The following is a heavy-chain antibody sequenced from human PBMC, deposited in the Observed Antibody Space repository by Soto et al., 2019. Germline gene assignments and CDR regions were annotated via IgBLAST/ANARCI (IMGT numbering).Heavy chain of an antibody. CDR1: GFTFSSYS. Sequence: LSCAAYGFTFSSYSMNWVRQAPGEGLEWVSSISSSSYIYYADSVKGRFTISRDNAKNSLYLQMNSLRAEDTAVMYGSRIGVVVAATAYCGQGYLVIVSS. D-gene: IGHD2-15*01. V-gene: IGHV3-21*01. CDR3: SRIGVVVAATAY. J-gene: IGHJ4*02. CDR2: ISSSSYI.